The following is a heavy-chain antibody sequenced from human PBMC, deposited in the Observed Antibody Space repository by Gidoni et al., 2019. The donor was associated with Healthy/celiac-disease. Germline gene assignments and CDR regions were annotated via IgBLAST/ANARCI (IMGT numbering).Heavy chain of an antibody. CDR1: GGSISSSSYY. CDR2: IYYSGST. Sequence: QLQLQESGPGLVKPSETLSLTCTVSGGSISSSSYYWGWIRQPPGKGLEWIGSIYYSGSTYYNPSLKSRVTISVDTSKNQFSLKLSSVTAADTAVYYCARAPRTPLSGWYFDYWGQGTLVTVSS. CDR3: ARAPRTPLSGWYFDY. D-gene: IGHD6-19*01. J-gene: IGHJ4*02. V-gene: IGHV4-39*01.